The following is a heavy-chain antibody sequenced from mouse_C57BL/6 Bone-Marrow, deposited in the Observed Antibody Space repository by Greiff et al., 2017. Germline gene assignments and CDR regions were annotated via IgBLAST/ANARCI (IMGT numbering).Heavy chain of an antibody. CDR2: IDPSDSYT. J-gene: IGHJ2*01. V-gene: IGHV1-69*01. CDR1: GYTFTSYW. CDR3: APGYFDY. Sequence: QVQLQQPGAELVMPGASVKLSCKASGYTFTSYWMHWVKQRPGQGLEWIGEIDPSDSYTNYNQKFKGKSTLTVDKSSSTAYLQLISLTSEDSAVYYCAPGYFDYWGQGTTLTVSS.